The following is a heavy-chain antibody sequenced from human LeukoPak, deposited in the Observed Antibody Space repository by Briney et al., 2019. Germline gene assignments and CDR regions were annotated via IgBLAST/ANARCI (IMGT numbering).Heavy chain of an antibody. CDR3: ARGGWRYPFDP. J-gene: IGHJ5*02. Sequence: SETLSLTCTVSGGSISSYYWSWSRHPPGKGLQWIGYIYYSRSTNDDLSLKSRVTISVDTSKNQFSLKLSSVPAADTAVYYCARGGWRYPFDPWGQGTLVTVSS. D-gene: IGHD3-3*01. V-gene: IGHV4-59*01. CDR1: GGSISSYY. CDR2: IYYSRST.